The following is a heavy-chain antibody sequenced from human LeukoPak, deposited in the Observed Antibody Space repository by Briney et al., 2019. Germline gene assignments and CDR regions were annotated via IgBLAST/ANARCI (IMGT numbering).Heavy chain of an antibody. J-gene: IGHJ6*02. V-gene: IGHV3-48*03. CDR2: ISGSGSTI. CDR3: ARRANLYYYYYGMDV. D-gene: IGHD2-8*01. Sequence: GGSLRLSCAASGFTFSSYEMNWVRQAPGKGLEWVSYISGSGSTIYYADSVKGRFTISTDNAKNSLYLQMNSLRAEDTAVYYCARRANLYYYYYGMDVWGQGTTVTVSS. CDR1: GFTFSSYE.